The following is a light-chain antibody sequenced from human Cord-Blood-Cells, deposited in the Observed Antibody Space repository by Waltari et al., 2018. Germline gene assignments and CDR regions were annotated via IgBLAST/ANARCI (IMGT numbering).Light chain of an antibody. CDR3: QRSYSTPYT. J-gene: IGKJ2*01. Sequence: DIQMTQSPSSLSASVGDRVTITCRASQSISSYLNWYQQKPGNAPKLLIYAASSLQSGVPSRFSGSGSGTDFTLTISSLQPEEFATYYCQRSYSTPYTFGQGTKLEIK. V-gene: IGKV1-39*01. CDR2: AAS. CDR1: QSISSY.